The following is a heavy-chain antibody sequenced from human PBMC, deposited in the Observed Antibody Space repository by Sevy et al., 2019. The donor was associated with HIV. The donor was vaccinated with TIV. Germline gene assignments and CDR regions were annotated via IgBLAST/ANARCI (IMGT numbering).Heavy chain of an antibody. CDR3: ARSLWGHREWYFDY. CDR2: IYYSGST. CDR1: GGSISSYY. Sequence: SETLSLTCTASGGSISSYYWSWIRQPPGKGLEWIGYIYYSGSTNYNPSLKSRVTISVDTSKNQFSLKLSSVTAADTAVYYCARSLWGHREWYFDYWGQGTLVTVSS. V-gene: IGHV4-59*01. D-gene: IGHD3-16*01. J-gene: IGHJ4*02.